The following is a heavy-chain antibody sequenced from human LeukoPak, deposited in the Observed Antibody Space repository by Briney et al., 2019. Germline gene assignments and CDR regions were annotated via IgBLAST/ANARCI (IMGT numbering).Heavy chain of an antibody. CDR1: GFIFDDYS. Sequence: GGSLRLSCAASGFIFDDYSMHWVRQAPGKGLEWVSLISWDGGSTYYADSVKGRFTISRDNNKNSLYLQMNSLRTEDTALYYCAKDMSRTDYDYFDYWGQGTLVTVSS. CDR2: ISWDGGST. J-gene: IGHJ4*02. V-gene: IGHV3-43*01. D-gene: IGHD4/OR15-4a*01. CDR3: AKDMSRTDYDYFDY.